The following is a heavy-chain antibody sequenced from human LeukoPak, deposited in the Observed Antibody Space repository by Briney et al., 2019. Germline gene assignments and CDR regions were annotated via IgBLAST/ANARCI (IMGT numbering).Heavy chain of an antibody. D-gene: IGHD4-17*01. CDR1: GYTFTGYY. Sequence: ASVKVSCKASGYTFTGYYMHWVRQAPGQGLEWLGGIIPIFGTTNYAQKFQGRVTITADESTSTAYMELSSLRSEDTAVYYCARTNLYGALDYWGQGTLVTVSS. J-gene: IGHJ4*02. CDR2: IIPIFGTT. CDR3: ARTNLYGALDY. V-gene: IGHV1-69*13.